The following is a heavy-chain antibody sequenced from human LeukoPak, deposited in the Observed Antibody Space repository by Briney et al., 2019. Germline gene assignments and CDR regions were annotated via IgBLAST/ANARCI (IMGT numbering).Heavy chain of an antibody. V-gene: IGHV3-33*01. Sequence: GGSLRLSCAASGFTFSSYGMHWVRQAPGKGPEWVAVIWYDGSNKYYADSVKGRFTISRDNSKNTLYLQMNSLRAEDTAVYYCASDYGSGSSTPTMYLDYWGQGTLVTVSS. D-gene: IGHD3-10*01. CDR2: IWYDGSNK. CDR3: ASDYGSGSSTPTMYLDY. J-gene: IGHJ4*02. CDR1: GFTFSSYG.